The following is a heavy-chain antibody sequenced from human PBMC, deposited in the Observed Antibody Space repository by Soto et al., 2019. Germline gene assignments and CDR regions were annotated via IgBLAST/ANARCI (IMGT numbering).Heavy chain of an antibody. J-gene: IGHJ6*02. D-gene: IGHD3-22*01. CDR2: ISAYNGNT. Sequence: ASVKVSCKASGYTFTSYGISWVRQAPGQGLEWMGWISAYNGNTNYAQKLQGRVTMTTDTSTSTAYMELRSLRSDDTAVYYCAGDRARWSVINLGLYYFGTDVWGQGTKVTVSS. V-gene: IGHV1-18*04. CDR1: GYTFTSYG. CDR3: AGDRARWSVINLGLYYFGTDV.